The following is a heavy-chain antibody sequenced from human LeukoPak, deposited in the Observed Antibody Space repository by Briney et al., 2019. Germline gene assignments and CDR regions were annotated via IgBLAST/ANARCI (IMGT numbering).Heavy chain of an antibody. CDR2: IYYSGTT. CDR1: GGSIISGGYY. Sequence: SETLSLTCTVSGGSIISGGYYWSWIRQHPGKGLEWIGYIYYSGTTNYNPSLKSRVTISVDTSKNQFSLKLSSVTAADTAVYYCASPFPGDYWGQGTLVTVSS. D-gene: IGHD3-3*02. V-gene: IGHV4-31*03. CDR3: ASPFPGDY. J-gene: IGHJ4*02.